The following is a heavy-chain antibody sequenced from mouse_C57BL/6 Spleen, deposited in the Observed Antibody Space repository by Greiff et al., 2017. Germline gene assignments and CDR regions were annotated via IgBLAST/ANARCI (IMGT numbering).Heavy chain of an antibody. V-gene: IGHV1-61*01. CDR1: GYTFTSYW. J-gene: IGHJ3*01. D-gene: IGHD2-4*01. CDR3: ATGITKAWFAY. CDR2: IYPSDSET. Sequence: QVQLQQPGAELVRPGSSVKLSCKASGYTFTSYWMAWVKQRPGQGLEWIGNIYPSDSETHYNQKFKDKATLTVDKSSSTAYMQLSSLTAEDSAVYYCATGITKAWFAYWGQGTLVTVSA.